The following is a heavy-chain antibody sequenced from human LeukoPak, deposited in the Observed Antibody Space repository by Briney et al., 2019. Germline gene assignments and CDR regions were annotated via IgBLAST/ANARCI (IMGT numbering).Heavy chain of an antibody. J-gene: IGHJ3*02. V-gene: IGHV4-39*01. CDR1: GGSISSSSYY. D-gene: IGHD2-8*01. Sequence: PSETLSLTCTVSGGSISSSSYYWGWIRQPPGKGLEWIGSIYYSGSTYYNPSLKSRVTISVDTSKNQFSLKLSSVTAADTAVYYCASWANGAFDIWGQGTMVTVSS. CDR2: IYYSGST. CDR3: ASWANGAFDI.